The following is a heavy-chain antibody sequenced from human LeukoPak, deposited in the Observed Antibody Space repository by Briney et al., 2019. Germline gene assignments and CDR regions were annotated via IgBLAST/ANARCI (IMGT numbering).Heavy chain of an antibody. D-gene: IGHD7-27*01. CDR2: IYSGGST. Sequence: GGSLRLSCAASGFTVSSNYMSWVRQAPGKGLEWVSVIYSGGSTYYADSVKGRFTISRDNSKNTLYLQMNNLRAEDTAVYYCARDATTLGYFQHWGQGTLVTVSS. CDR1: GFTVSSNY. V-gene: IGHV3-66*01. J-gene: IGHJ1*01. CDR3: ARDATTLGYFQH.